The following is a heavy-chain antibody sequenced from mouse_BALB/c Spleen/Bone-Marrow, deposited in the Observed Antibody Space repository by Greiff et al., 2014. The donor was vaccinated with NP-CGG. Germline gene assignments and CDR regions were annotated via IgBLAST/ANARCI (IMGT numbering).Heavy chain of an antibody. CDR1: GFTFSSYI. J-gene: IGHJ4*01. V-gene: IGHV5-12-2*01. Sequence: EVMLVESGGGLVQPGGSLKISCAASGFTFSSYIMSWVRQTPEKRLEWVAYISNGGGSTHYPKTVKGRFTISRDNAKNNLYLRMISLKSEDTAMYYCARQGVYYGKTYYAMDYWGQGTSVTVSS. CDR3: ARQGVYYGKTYYAMDY. CDR2: ISNGGGST. D-gene: IGHD2-1*01.